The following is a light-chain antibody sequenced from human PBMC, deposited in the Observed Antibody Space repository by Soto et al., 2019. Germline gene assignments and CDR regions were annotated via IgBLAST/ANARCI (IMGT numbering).Light chain of an antibody. CDR1: SSNIGAGYD. Sequence: QSVLTQPPSVSGAPGQRVTISCTGSSSNIGAGYDVHWYQQLPGTAPKLLIYGNSNRPSGVPDRFSGSKSGTSASLAITGLQAEDGADYYCKSYDSGRSVGVFGGGTKLTV. V-gene: IGLV1-40*01. CDR2: GNS. J-gene: IGLJ3*02. CDR3: KSYDSGRSVGV.